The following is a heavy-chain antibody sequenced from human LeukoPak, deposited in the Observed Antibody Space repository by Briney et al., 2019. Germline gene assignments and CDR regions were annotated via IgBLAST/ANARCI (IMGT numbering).Heavy chain of an antibody. CDR3: ARSGGSSWYPDAFDI. CDR2: IYTSGST. V-gene: IGHV4-4*07. Sequence: SETLSLTCTVSGGSISSYYWSWIRQPAGKGLEWIGRIYTSGSTNYNPSLKSRVTMSVDTSKNQFSLKLSSVTAADTAVYYCARSGGSSWYPDAFDIWGQGTMVTVSP. CDR1: GGSISSYY. D-gene: IGHD6-13*01. J-gene: IGHJ3*02.